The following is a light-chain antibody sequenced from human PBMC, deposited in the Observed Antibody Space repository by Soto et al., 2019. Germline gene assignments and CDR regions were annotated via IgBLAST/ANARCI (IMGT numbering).Light chain of an antibody. V-gene: IGKV1-5*01. CDR2: DAS. Sequence: DVQMTQPPSSLPASVGDRVTITCRASQSIYNWLAWYQQKPGKAPKFLIYDASTLETGIASRYSGSASGTEFTLTISGLQPQDVASYCSKQYDTYSLTFGGGNRVQL. CDR1: QSIYNW. J-gene: IGKJ4*01. CDR3: KQYDTYSLT.